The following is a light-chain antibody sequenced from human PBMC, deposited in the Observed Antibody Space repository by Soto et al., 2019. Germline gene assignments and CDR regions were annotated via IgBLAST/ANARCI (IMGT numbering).Light chain of an antibody. CDR3: QQYGSSSWT. J-gene: IGKJ1*01. CDR1: QSVSSSY. CDR2: GAS. V-gene: IGKV3-20*01. Sequence: EIVLTQSPGTLSLSPGERATLSCRVSQSVSSSYLAWYQQKPGQAPRLLIYGASSRATGIPDRFSGSGSGTDFTLTISRLEPEDFAVYYCQQYGSSSWTFGQGTKVEIK.